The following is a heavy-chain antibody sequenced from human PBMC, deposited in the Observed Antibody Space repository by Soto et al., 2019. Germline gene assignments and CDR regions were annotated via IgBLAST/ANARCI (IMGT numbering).Heavy chain of an antibody. D-gene: IGHD6-19*01. CDR3: ARDRAVAGPFDYYGMDV. Sequence: QVQLVESGGGMVQPGRSLRLSCAASGFTFCSYAMHWVRQAPGKGLEWMAVISYDGSIKYYADSVKGRFTISRDNSKNTLYVQMNSLRAEDTAVYYCARDRAVAGPFDYYGMDVWGQGTTVTVSS. CDR1: GFTFCSYA. CDR2: ISYDGSIK. V-gene: IGHV3-30-3*01. J-gene: IGHJ6*02.